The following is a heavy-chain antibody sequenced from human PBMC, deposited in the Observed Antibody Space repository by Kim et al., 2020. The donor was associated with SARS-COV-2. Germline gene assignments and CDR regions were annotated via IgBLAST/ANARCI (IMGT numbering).Heavy chain of an antibody. CDR1: GFTFSDHY. CDR3: ARGSYDYVWGSYPDY. CDR2: TRNKANSYTT. J-gene: IGHJ4*02. D-gene: IGHD3-16*02. V-gene: IGHV3-72*01. Sequence: GGSLRLSCAASGFTFSDHYMDWVRQAPGKGLEWVGRTRNKANSYTTEYAASVKGRFTISRDDSKNSLYLQMNSLKTEDTAVYYCARGSYDYVWGSYPDYWGQGTLVTVSS.